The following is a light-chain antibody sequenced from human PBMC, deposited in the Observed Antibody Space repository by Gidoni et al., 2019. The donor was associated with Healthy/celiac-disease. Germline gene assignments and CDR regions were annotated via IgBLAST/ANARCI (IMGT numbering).Light chain of an antibody. CDR2: DAS. CDR1: QSVSSY. CDR3: QQRSNWLT. J-gene: IGKJ4*01. Sequence: EIVLTQSPATLSLSPGESATLACRASQSVSSYLAWYQQKPGQAPRLLIYDASNRATGIPARFSGSGSGTDFTLTISSLEPEDFAVYYCQQRSNWLTFXGXTKVXIK. V-gene: IGKV3-11*01.